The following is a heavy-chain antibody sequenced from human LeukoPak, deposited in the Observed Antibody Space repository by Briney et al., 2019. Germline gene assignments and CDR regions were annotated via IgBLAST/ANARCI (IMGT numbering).Heavy chain of an antibody. D-gene: IGHD4-17*01. J-gene: IGHJ4*02. CDR1: GYTFTSNY. CDR2: ITPNSGGT. V-gene: IGHV1-2*06. CDR3: ARGTTVIQTLDY. Sequence: ASVKVSRKAFGYTFTSNYMHWVRQAPGQGLEWMGRITPNSGGTNYAQKFQGRVIMTRNTSISTAYMELSRLRSDDTAVYYCARGTTVIQTLDYWGQGTLVTVSS.